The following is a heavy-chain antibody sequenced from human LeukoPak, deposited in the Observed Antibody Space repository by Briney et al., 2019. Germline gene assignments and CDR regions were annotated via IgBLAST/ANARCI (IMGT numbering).Heavy chain of an antibody. D-gene: IGHD1-26*01. J-gene: IGHJ4*02. V-gene: IGHV3-73*01. CDR3: TRHTPEYSGSYGD. Sequence: GGSLRLSCAASGFTFRGSAMHWVRQASGKGLKWVGRIRSKANSYATVYAASVKGRFAISRDDSMNTAYLQMNSLKTEDTAVYYCTRHTPEYSGSYGDWGQGTLVTVSS. CDR2: IRSKANSYAT. CDR1: GFTFRGSA.